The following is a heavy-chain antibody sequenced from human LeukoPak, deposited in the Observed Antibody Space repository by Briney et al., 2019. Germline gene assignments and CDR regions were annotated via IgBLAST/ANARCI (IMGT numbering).Heavy chain of an antibody. Sequence: GGSLRLSCAASGFTFSDYYMSWIRQAPGKGLEWVSYISSSGSTIYYADSVKGRFTISRDNAKNSLYLQMNSLRAEDTAVYYCATNVQSGSAPLLFYYYMDVWGKGTTVTVSS. J-gene: IGHJ6*03. V-gene: IGHV3-11*01. D-gene: IGHD1-26*01. CDR1: GFTFSDYY. CDR3: ATNVQSGSAPLLFYYYMDV. CDR2: ISSSGSTI.